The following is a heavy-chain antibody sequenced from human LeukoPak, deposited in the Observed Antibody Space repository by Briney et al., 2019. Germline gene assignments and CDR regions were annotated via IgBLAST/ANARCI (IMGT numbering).Heavy chain of an antibody. J-gene: IGHJ3*01. V-gene: IGHV4-59*02. D-gene: IGHD3-10*01. CDR1: GDSVNDYY. CDR3: ARGGARGSSAFDV. Sequence: SETLSLTCTVSGDSVNDYYWNWIRQPPGKGLEWIGYIYYSGSTDYNPSLKSRVTMPVDTSKNQFSLKLNSVTAADTAVYYCARGGARGSSAFDVWGQGTMVIVSA. CDR2: IYYSGST.